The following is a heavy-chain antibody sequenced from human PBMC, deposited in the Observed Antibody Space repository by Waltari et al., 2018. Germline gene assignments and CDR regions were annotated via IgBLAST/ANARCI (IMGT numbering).Heavy chain of an antibody. CDR3: ATSHSSSWPDFDY. Sequence: QVQLQESGPGLVKPSETLSLTCAVSGYSLSSGYYWGWIRQPPGKGLEWIGSIYHSGSTYYNPSLKSRVTISVDTSKNQFSLKLSSVTAADTAVYYCATSHSSSWPDFDYWGQGTLVTVSS. CDR2: IYHSGST. J-gene: IGHJ4*02. CDR1: GYSLSSGYY. V-gene: IGHV4-38-2*01. D-gene: IGHD6-13*01.